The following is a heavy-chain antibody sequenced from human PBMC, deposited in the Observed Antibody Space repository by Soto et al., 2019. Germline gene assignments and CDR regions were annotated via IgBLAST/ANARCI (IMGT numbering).Heavy chain of an antibody. CDR1: GYSFTKYW. CDR2: IDPSDSYI. J-gene: IGHJ6*02. Sequence: GESLKISCKGSGYSFTKYWISWVRQMPGKGLEWMGRIDPSDSYINYSPSFQGHVTISADKSINTAYLQWSSLRAADTAIYYCARHYICRGGDCYYYGMDVWGQGTTVTVSS. V-gene: IGHV5-10-1*01. CDR3: ARHYICRGGDCYYYGMDV. D-gene: IGHD3-16*01.